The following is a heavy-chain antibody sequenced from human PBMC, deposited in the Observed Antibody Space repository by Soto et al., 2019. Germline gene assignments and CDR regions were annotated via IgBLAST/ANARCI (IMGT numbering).Heavy chain of an antibody. Sequence: QVQLQQWGAGLLKPSETLSLTCAVYGGSFSGYYWTWIRQPPGTGLEWIGEINHSGSTNYNPSLKSRVTISXXTSKNHSSLKLTSGTAADTAVYYCARDRITGLFDYWGQGTLVTVSS. D-gene: IGHD2-8*02. CDR2: INHSGST. CDR1: GGSFSGYY. V-gene: IGHV4-34*01. CDR3: ARDRITGLFDY. J-gene: IGHJ4*02.